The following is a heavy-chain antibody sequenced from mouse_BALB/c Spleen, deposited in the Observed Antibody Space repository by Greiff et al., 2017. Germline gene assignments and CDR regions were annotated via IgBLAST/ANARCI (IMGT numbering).Heavy chain of an antibody. CDR2: ISSGGST. V-gene: IGHV5-6-5*01. Sequence: DVKLVESGGGLVKPGGSLKLSCAASGFTFSSYAMSWVRQTPEKRLEWVASISSGGSTYYPDSVKGRFTISRDNARNILYLQMSSLRSEDTAMYYCARVYGSWFAYWGQGTLVTVSA. CDR1: GFTFSSYA. D-gene: IGHD1-2*01. J-gene: IGHJ3*01. CDR3: ARVYGSWFAY.